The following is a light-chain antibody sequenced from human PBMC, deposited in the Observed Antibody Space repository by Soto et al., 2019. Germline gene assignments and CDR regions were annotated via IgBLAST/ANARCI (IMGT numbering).Light chain of an antibody. CDR3: CSYAGSYTFYV. Sequence: QSVLTQPRSVSGSPGQSVTISCTGTSSDVGGYNYVSWYQQYPGKAPKLMIYDVSKRPSGVPDRFSGSKSGNTASLTISGLQAEDDADYYCCSYAGSYTFYVFGTGTKLTVL. J-gene: IGLJ1*01. CDR1: SSDVGGYNY. CDR2: DVS. V-gene: IGLV2-11*01.